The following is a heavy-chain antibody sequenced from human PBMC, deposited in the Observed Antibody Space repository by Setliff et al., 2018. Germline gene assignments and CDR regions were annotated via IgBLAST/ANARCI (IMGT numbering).Heavy chain of an antibody. CDR1: GFTFSGYW. CDR3: SSYLVS. J-gene: IGHJ4*02. V-gene: IGHV3-7*01. D-gene: IGHD2-21*01. Sequence: GGSLRLSCAASGFTFSGYWMTWVRQAPGKGLEWVAAINPAGSQRNYVDAVRGRFTVSRDNARNLLYLQMNSLRVDDTAVYYCSSYLVSWGQGALVTVSS. CDR2: INPAGSQR.